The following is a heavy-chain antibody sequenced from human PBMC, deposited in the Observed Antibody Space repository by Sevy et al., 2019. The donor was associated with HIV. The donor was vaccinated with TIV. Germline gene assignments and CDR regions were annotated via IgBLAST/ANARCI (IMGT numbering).Heavy chain of an antibody. Sequence: GGSLRLSCAASGFSFSTHAMHWVRQAPGKGLEWVSYIISSSSTIYYADSVKGRFTISRDNAKNSLYLQMNSLRDEDTAVYYCARGPYSGNTLCKYWGQGTLVTVSS. CDR2: IISSSSTI. J-gene: IGHJ4*02. CDR1: GFSFSTHA. V-gene: IGHV3-48*02. CDR3: ARGPYSGNTLCKY. D-gene: IGHD1-26*01.